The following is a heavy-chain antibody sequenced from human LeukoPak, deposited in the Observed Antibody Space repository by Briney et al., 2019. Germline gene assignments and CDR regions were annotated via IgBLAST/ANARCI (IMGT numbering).Heavy chain of an antibody. V-gene: IGHV4-4*08. D-gene: IGHD5-18*01. CDR1: SGSISNHY. CDR3: ARDRRGYSYLDY. J-gene: IGHJ4*02. Sequence: SETLSLTCTVSSGSISNHYWSWIRQSPGKGLEWIGYIHSSGSTNYNPSLKSRVTISGDTSKNEFSLKLTSVTAADTAVYFCARDRRGYSYLDYWGQGTLVTVSS. CDR2: IHSSGST.